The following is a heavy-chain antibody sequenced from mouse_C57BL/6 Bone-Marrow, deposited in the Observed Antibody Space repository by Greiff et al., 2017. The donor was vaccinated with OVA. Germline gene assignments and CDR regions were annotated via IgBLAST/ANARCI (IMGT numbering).Heavy chain of an antibody. D-gene: IGHD2-2*01. Sequence: VQLQQSGPELVKPGASVKISCKASGYAFSSSWMNWVKQRPGKGLEWIGRIYPGDGDTNYNGKFKGKATLTADKSSSTAYMQLSSLTSEDSAVYFCARWRLPAYFDYWGQGTTLTVSS. CDR1: GYAFSSSW. V-gene: IGHV1-82*01. J-gene: IGHJ2*01. CDR3: ARWRLPAYFDY. CDR2: IYPGDGDT.